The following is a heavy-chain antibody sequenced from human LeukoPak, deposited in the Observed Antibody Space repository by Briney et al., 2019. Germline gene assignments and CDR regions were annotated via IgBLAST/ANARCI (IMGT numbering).Heavy chain of an antibody. D-gene: IGHD5-12*01. J-gene: IGHJ4*02. V-gene: IGHV6-1*01. CDR1: GDSVSSNSAA. Sequence: SQTLSLTCAISGDSVSSNSAAWNWIRQSPSRGLEWLGRTYYKSKWYNDYGVSVKSRITNNPDTSENQFSLQLNSVTAADTAVYYCTRGRRVYSGYDDEGIRAVLFKRERYYFDYWGQGTLVTVSS. CDR2: TYYKSKWYN. CDR3: TRGRRVYSGYDDEGIRAVLFKRERYYFDY.